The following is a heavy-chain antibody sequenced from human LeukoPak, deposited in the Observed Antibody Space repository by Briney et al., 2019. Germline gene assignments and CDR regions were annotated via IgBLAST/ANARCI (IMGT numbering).Heavy chain of an antibody. J-gene: IGHJ4*02. CDR1: GYTFTGYY. CDR2: ISGYNNNE. Sequence: ASVKVSCKASGYTFTGYYIHWVRQAPGQGPEWMGWISGYNNNEKYRHNFQDRVTMTTDTSTSTTYMELRSLTSDDTAVYYCARAMYSTTYGDSWGQGTLVTVS. CDR3: ARAMYSTTYGDS. D-gene: IGHD1-26*01. V-gene: IGHV1-18*04.